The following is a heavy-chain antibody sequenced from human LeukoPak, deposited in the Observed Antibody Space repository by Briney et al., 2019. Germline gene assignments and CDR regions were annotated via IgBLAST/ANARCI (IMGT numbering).Heavy chain of an antibody. Sequence: GGSLRLSCAASGFTFSSYAMHWVCQAPGKGLEWVAVISYDGSNKYYADSVKGRFTISRDNSKNTLYLQMNSLRAEDTAVYYCARETNPAQPGAFDIWGQGTMVTVSS. V-gene: IGHV3-30-3*01. D-gene: IGHD1-1*01. J-gene: IGHJ3*02. CDR3: ARETNPAQPGAFDI. CDR1: GFTFSSYA. CDR2: ISYDGSNK.